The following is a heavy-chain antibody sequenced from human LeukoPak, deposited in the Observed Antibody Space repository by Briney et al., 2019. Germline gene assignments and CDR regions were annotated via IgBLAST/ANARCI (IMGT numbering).Heavy chain of an antibody. J-gene: IGHJ4*02. CDR1: GFSFSSYW. CDR2: IRSDGGDT. V-gene: IGHV3-74*01. CDR3: ARDEVLGSGSYWD. Sequence: GGSLRLSCAASGFSFSSYWMHWVRQAPGKGLVWVSRIRSDGGDTSYADPVKGRFTISRDNAKNTLYLQMNSLRAEDTAVYYCARDEVLGSGSYWDWGQGTLVTVSS. D-gene: IGHD3-10*01.